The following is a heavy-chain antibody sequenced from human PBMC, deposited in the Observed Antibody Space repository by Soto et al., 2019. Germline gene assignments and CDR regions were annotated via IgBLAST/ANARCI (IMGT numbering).Heavy chain of an antibody. V-gene: IGHV4-34*01. J-gene: IGHJ6*03. CDR1: GGSFSGYY. Sequence: QVQLQQWGAGLLKPSETLSLTCAVYGGSFSGYYWSWIRQPPGKGLEWIGEINHSGSTNYNPSLKSRVTISVDTSKNQVSLKLSSVTAADTAVYYCARRWGYYYYYMDVWGKGTTVTVSS. CDR2: INHSGST. D-gene: IGHD3-16*01. CDR3: ARRWGYYYYYMDV.